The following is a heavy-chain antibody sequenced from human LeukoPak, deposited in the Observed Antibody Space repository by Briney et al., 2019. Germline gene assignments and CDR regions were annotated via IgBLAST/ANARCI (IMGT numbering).Heavy chain of an antibody. D-gene: IGHD3-22*01. CDR3: ARGPDYYDSSSLNWYFDL. CDR2: INHSGST. J-gene: IGHJ2*01. Sequence: PSETLSLTCAVYGGSFSGYYWSWIRQPPGKGLEWIGEINHSGSTNYNPSLKSRVTISVDTSKNQFSLKLSSVTAADTAVYYCARGPDYYDSSSLNWYFDLWGRGTLVTVSS. CDR1: GGSFSGYY. V-gene: IGHV4-34*01.